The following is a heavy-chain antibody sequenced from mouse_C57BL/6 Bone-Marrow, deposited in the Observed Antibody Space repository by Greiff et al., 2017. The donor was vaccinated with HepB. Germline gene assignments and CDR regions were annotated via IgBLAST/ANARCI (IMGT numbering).Heavy chain of an antibody. J-gene: IGHJ2*01. CDR1: GFSFNTYA. CDR2: IRSKSNNYAT. V-gene: IGHV10-1*01. Sequence: DVMLVESGGGLVQPKGSLKLSCAASGFSFNTYAMNWVRQAPGKGLEWVARIRSKSNNYATYYADSVKDRFTISRDDSESMLYLQMNNLKTEDTAMYYCVRQKDGSTYYFDYWGQGTTLTVSS. CDR3: VRQKDGSTYYFDY. D-gene: IGHD1-1*01.